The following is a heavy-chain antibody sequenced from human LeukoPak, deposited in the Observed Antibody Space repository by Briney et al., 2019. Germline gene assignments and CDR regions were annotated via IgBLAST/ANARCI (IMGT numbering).Heavy chain of an antibody. V-gene: IGHV3-66*01. D-gene: IGHD4-17*01. CDR1: GFTVSSNY. CDR2: IYSGGST. CDR3: ARGGHDPTTVTNIDYYYYYMDV. J-gene: IGHJ6*03. Sequence: GGSLRLSCAASGFTVSSNYMSWVRQAPGKGLEWVSVIYSGGSTYYADSVKGRFTISRDNSKNTLYLQMNSLRAEDTAVYYCARGGHDPTTVTNIDYYYYYMDVWGKGTTVTISS.